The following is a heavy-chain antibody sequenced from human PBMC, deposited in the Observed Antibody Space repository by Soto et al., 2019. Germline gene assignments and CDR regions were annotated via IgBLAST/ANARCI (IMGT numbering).Heavy chain of an antibody. D-gene: IGHD3-3*01. CDR2: IYWDDDK. CDR3: AHRVLRTVFGLVTTTAIYFDF. CDR1: GFSLTTSGVG. J-gene: IGHJ4*02. V-gene: IGHV2-5*02. Sequence: QITLNESGPTVVRPTETLTLTCRFSGFSLTTSGVGVGWIRQSPGKAPEWLALIYWDDDKRYSASLKSRLTITKDTSKDQVVLTVSDLDPTDTATYYCAHRVLRTVFGLVTTTAIYFDFWGQGTPVAVYS.